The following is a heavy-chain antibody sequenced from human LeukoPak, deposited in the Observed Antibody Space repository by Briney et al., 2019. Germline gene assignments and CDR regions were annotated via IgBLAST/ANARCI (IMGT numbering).Heavy chain of an antibody. CDR3: ARDLGGDYY. CDR2: INPSGGST. CDR1: GYTLTELS. D-gene: IGHD4-17*01. J-gene: IGHJ4*02. V-gene: IGHV1-46*01. Sequence: GASVKVSCKVSGYTLTELSMHWVRQAPGQGLEWMGIINPSGGSTSYAQKFQGRVTMTRDTSTSTVYMELSSLRSEDTAVYYCARDLGGDYYWGQGTLVTVSS.